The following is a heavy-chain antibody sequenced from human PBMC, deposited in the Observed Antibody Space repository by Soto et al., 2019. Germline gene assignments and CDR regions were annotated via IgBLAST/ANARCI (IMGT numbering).Heavy chain of an antibody. V-gene: IGHV4-59*13. J-gene: IGHJ4*02. CDR2: IHYSGTT. CDR3: ARYNSYAIDY. CDR1: GTSISSYY. D-gene: IGHD2-8*01. Sequence: LSLTCTVSGTSISSYYWIWIRQPPGKGLEWIANIHYSGTTNYNPPLASRVTLSVDTSKNQFSLKMTSVTAADRAMYFCARYNSYAIDYWGRGTLVTVSS.